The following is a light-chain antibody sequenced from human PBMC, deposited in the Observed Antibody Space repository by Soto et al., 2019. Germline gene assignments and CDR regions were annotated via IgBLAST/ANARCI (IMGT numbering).Light chain of an antibody. J-gene: IGLJ1*01. Sequence: QSALTQAASVSGSPGQSITISCTGTSSDVGGYNYVSWYQQHPGKAPKLMIYEVSNRPSGVSNRFSGSKSGNTASLTISGLQAEDEADYYCSSYTSSSTYVFGTGTKVTAL. V-gene: IGLV2-14*01. CDR3: SSYTSSSTYV. CDR2: EVS. CDR1: SSDVGGYNY.